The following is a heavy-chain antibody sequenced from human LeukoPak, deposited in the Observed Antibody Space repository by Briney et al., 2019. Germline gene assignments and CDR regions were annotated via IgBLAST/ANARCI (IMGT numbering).Heavy chain of an antibody. CDR2: INPNSGGT. Sequence: GASVKVSCKASGYTFTGYYMHWVRQAPGQGLEWMGWINPNSGGTNYAQKFQGRVTMTRDTSISTAYMELSRLRSDDTAVYYCARVRVGATSGMDVWGQGTTVTVSS. CDR1: GYTFTGYY. CDR3: ARVRVGATSGMDV. J-gene: IGHJ6*02. D-gene: IGHD1-26*01. V-gene: IGHV1-2*02.